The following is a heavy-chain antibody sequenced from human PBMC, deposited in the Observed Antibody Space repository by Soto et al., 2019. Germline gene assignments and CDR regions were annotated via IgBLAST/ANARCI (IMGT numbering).Heavy chain of an antibody. Sequence: PGESLRLSCAASGFTFSSYSMKWVRQAPGKGLEWVSSISSSSSYIYYADSVKGRFTISRDNAKNSLYLQMNSLRAEDTAVYYCARALRHSYGYVDYWGQGTLVTVSS. D-gene: IGHD5-18*01. V-gene: IGHV3-21*01. CDR2: ISSSSSYI. J-gene: IGHJ4*02. CDR3: ARALRHSYGYVDY. CDR1: GFTFSSYS.